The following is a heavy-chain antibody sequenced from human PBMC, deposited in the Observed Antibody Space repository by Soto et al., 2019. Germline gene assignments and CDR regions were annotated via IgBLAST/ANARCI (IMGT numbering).Heavy chain of an antibody. D-gene: IGHD6-13*01. J-gene: IGHJ4*02. V-gene: IGHV3-30*18. CDR3: AKDGSSWYFDY. CDR1: GFTFSSYG. Sequence: QVQLVESGGGVVQPGRSLRLSCAASGFTFSSYGMHWVRQAPGKGLEWVAVISYDGSNKYYADSVKGRFTISRDNSKNTLYLQMNSLRAEDTAVYYCAKDGSSWYFDYWGQGTLVTVSS. CDR2: ISYDGSNK.